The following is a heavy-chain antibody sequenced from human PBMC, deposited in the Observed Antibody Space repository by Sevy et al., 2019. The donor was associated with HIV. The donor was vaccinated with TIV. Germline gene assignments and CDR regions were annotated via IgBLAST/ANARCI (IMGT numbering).Heavy chain of an antibody. Sequence: GGSLRLSCAASGVTCNRYSMHWVRQAPGKGLEWVSTISYDATNKHYADSVKGRFTISRDNFQNSLFLQMDSLRPEDTSVYYCALERLSSDVAAYFQNWGRGTLVTVSS. CDR2: ISYDATNK. D-gene: IGHD1-1*01. CDR1: GVTCNRYS. V-gene: IGHV3-30-3*01. J-gene: IGHJ1*01. CDR3: ALERLSSDVAAYFQN.